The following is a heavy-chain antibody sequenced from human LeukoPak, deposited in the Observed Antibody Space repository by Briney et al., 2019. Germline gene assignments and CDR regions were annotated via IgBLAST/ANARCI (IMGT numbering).Heavy chain of an antibody. Sequence: PSETLSLTCAVYGGSFSGYYWSWIRQSPGKGLEWIGEIINSGSTNYNPSLKSRVTISVDTSKNQFSLKLNSVTAADTAVYYCATTGGEGSFDNWGQGALVTVSS. J-gene: IGHJ4*02. D-gene: IGHD3-16*01. CDR2: IINSGST. V-gene: IGHV4-34*12. CDR3: ATTGGEGSFDN. CDR1: GGSFSGYY.